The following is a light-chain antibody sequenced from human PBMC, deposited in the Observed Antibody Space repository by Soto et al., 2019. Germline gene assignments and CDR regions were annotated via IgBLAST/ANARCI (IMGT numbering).Light chain of an antibody. CDR3: QQYGTSPT. CDR2: GAS. V-gene: IGKV3-20*01. Sequence: EIMLTQSPGTLSLSPCEGATLSSRASQSVSSYLAWYQQKPGQAPRLLIYGASNRATGIPDRFSGSGSGTDFTLTISRLEPEDAAVYYCQQYGTSPTFGQGTKVDI. CDR1: QSVSSY. J-gene: IGKJ1*01.